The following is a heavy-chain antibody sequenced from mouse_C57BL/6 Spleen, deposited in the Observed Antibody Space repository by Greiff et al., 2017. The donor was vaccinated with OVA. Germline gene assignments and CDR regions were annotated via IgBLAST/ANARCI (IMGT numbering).Heavy chain of an antibody. V-gene: IGHV1-50*01. J-gene: IGHJ2*02. D-gene: IGHD6-5*01. Sequence: VQLKQPGAELVKPGASVKLSCKASGYTFTSYRMQWVNQRPGQGLEWIGEIDPSDSYTNYNQKFKGKATLTVDTSSSTLCMQLSSLTSEDSAVYYGGVGHPMDYWGQGTSLTVSS. CDR3: GVGHPMDY. CDR2: IDPSDSYT. CDR1: GYTFTSYR.